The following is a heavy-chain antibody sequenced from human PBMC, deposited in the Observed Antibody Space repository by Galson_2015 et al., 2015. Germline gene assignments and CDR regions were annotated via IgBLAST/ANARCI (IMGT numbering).Heavy chain of an antibody. J-gene: IGHJ6*02. CDR1: GDSISSNNW. CDR2: IFHAEST. V-gene: IGHV4-4*02. Sequence: TLSLTCAVSGDSISSNNWWSWVRQTPEKGLEWIGEIFHAESTNYNPSLKSRVTISLDMAKNQFSLKLSSVTAADTAVYYCARRDGWNWGMDVWGLGTTVTVSS. CDR3: ARRDGWNWGMDV. D-gene: IGHD5-24*01.